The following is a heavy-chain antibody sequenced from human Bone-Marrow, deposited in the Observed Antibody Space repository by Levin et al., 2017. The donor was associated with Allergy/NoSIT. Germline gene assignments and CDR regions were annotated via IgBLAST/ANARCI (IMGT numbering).Heavy chain of an antibody. CDR2: ISYDGKTK. CDR1: GFVFDTYG. V-gene: IGHV3-33*05. CDR3: AGDLTMYGEVTYGMDV. J-gene: IGHJ6*02. Sequence: GGSLRLSCGTSGFVFDTYGIHWVRQSPGKGLEWVAVISYDGKTKHYADSVNGRFTISRDDSKNTAYLQMNRLRPDDTAVYHCAGDLTMYGEVTYGMDVWGQGTTVTVSS. D-gene: IGHD3-3*01.